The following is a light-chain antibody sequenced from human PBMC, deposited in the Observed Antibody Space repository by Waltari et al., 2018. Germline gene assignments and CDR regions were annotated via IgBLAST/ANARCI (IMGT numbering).Light chain of an antibody. CDR1: QSVSRF. Sequence: EIVLTQSQGTLSLSPGERGTLPCRASQSVSRFLAWYQQKPGQAPRLLIYGASTRATGIPDRFSGSGSGTDFSLTISRLEPEDFAVYYCQKYDRLPATFGQGTKVEIK. CDR2: GAS. J-gene: IGKJ1*01. V-gene: IGKV3-20*01. CDR3: QKYDRLPAT.